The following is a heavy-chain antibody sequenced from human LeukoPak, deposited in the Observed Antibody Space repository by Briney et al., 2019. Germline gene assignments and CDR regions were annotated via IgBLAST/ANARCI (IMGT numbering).Heavy chain of an antibody. CDR3: AREYGSYRDAFDI. J-gene: IGHJ3*02. Sequence: GGSLRLSCAASGFTFGDYGMSWIRQAPGKGLEWVCGINWNGGSTGYADSVKGRFTIARDNAKNSLYLQMNSLRAEDTALYYCAREYGSYRDAFDIWGQGTMVSVSS. CDR2: INWNGGST. D-gene: IGHD1-26*01. V-gene: IGHV3-20*04. CDR1: GFTFGDYG.